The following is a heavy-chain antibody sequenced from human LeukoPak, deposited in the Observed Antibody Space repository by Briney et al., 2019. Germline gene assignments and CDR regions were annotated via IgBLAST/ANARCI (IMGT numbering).Heavy chain of an antibody. J-gene: IGHJ3*02. CDR3: ARGDGTRDAFDI. CDR2: INHSGST. Sequence: SGGSLRLSCAASGFTFSSYGMHWVRQAPGKGLEWIGEINHSGSTNYNPSLKSRVTISVDTSKNQFSLKLSSVTAADTAVYYCARGDGTRDAFDIWGQGTMVTVSS. D-gene: IGHD1-7*01. V-gene: IGHV4-34*01. CDR1: GFTFSSYG.